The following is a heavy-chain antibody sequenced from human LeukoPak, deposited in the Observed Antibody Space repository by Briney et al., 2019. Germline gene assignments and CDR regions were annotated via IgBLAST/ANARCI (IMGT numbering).Heavy chain of an antibody. CDR1: GGTFSSYA. CDR2: INTNTGNP. D-gene: IGHD3-22*01. V-gene: IGHV7-4-1*02. Sequence: GSSVTVSCTASGGTFSSYAISWVRQAPGQGLEWMGGINTNTGNPAYAQGFTGRFVFSLDTSVNTAYLQISTLKAEDTAVYYCARGYDTTGYFSYWGQGTLVTVSS. J-gene: IGHJ4*02. CDR3: ARGYDTTGYFSY.